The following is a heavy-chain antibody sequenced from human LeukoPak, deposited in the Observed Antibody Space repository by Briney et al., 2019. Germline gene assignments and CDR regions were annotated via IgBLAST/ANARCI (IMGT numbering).Heavy chain of an antibody. D-gene: IGHD3-10*01. V-gene: IGHV4-31*03. CDR3: ARLVNDYYDSGSYYNWFDP. Sequence: PSQTLSLTCTVSGGSISSGGYYWSWIRQHPGRGLEWIGYIYYSGSTYYNPSLKSRVTISVDTSKNQFSLKLSSVTAADTAVYYCARLVNDYYDSGSYYNWFDPWGQGTLVTVSS. CDR1: GGSISSGGYY. J-gene: IGHJ5*02. CDR2: IYYSGST.